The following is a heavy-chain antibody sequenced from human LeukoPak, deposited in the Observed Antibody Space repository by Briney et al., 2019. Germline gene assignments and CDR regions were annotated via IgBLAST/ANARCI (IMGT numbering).Heavy chain of an antibody. Sequence: GGPLRLSCAASGFTFSSYEMNWVRQAPGKGLEWVSYISSSGSTIYYADSVKGRFTISRDNAKNSLYLQMNSLRAEDTAVYYCARGVTQWAYWGQGTLVTVSS. D-gene: IGHD2-21*02. CDR2: ISSSGSTI. V-gene: IGHV3-48*03. CDR1: GFTFSSYE. J-gene: IGHJ4*02. CDR3: ARGVTQWAY.